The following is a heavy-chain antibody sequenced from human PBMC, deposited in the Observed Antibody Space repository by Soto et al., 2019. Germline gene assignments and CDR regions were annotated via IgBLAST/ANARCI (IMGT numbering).Heavy chain of an antibody. D-gene: IGHD2-15*01. Sequence: PWGSLRLSCAASGFIFSSYTMTWVRQAPGKGLESFSSISSSITYIYYADSVKGRFTISRDNAKNSVYLQMKSLRAEETAVYYCAREAWGVSATIHFDAGGPGTLVTVSS. V-gene: IGHV3-21*01. CDR1: GFIFSSYT. J-gene: IGHJ4*02. CDR3: AREAWGVSATIHFDA. CDR2: ISSSITYI.